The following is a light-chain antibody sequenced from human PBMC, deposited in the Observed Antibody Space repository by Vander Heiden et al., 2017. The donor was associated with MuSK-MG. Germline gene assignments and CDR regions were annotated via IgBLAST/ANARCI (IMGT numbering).Light chain of an antibody. Sequence: EIVLTQSPGTLSLSPGERATLSCRASQSVSSSYLAWYQQKPGQAPRLLIYGASSRATGIPDRFSGSGSGTDFTLTISSLDPEDFTVYYCQWDGRSRRTFDQGTKVEIK. CDR3: QWDGRSRRT. CDR2: GAS. V-gene: IGKV3-20*01. J-gene: IGKJ1*01. CDR1: QSVSSSY.